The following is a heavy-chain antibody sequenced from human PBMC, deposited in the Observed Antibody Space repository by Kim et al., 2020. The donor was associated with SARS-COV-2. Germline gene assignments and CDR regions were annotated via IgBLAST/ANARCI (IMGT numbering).Heavy chain of an antibody. CDR3: ARGGYSYGLQLDY. D-gene: IGHD5-18*01. J-gene: IGHJ4*02. Sequence: SETLSLTCAVSGGSISSSNWWSWVRQPPGKGLEWIGEIYHSGSTNYNPSLKSRVTISVDKSKNQFSLKLSSVTAADTAVYYCARGGYSYGLQLDYWGQGTLVTVSA. V-gene: IGHV4-4*02. CDR1: GGSISSSNW. CDR2: IYHSGST.